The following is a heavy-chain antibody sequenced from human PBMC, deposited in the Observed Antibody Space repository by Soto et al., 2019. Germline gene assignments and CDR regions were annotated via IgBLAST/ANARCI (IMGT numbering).Heavy chain of an antibody. D-gene: IGHD2-15*01. V-gene: IGHV1-3*01. CDR3: ARDPHLSVVAHYYYYYGMDV. J-gene: IGHJ6*02. CDR1: GYTFTSYA. Sequence: ASVKVSCKASGYTFTSYAMHWVRQAPGQRLEWMGWINAGNGNTKYSQKFQGRVTITRDTSASTAYMELSSLRSEDTAVYYCARDPHLSVVAHYYYYYGMDVWGQGTTVTVSS. CDR2: INAGNGNT.